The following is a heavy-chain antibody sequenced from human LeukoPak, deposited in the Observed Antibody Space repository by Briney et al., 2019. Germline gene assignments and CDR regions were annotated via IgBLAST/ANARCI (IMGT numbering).Heavy chain of an antibody. CDR2: INPNSGGT. CDR3: ARGLSSSWYVSTYYYYYYYMDV. J-gene: IGHJ6*03. CDR1: GYTFTGYY. Sequence: ASVKVSCKASGYTFTGYYMHWVRQAPGQGLEWMGWINPNSGGTNYAQKFQGRVTMTRDTSISTAYMELSRLRSDDTAVYYCARGLSSSWYVSTYYYYYYYMDVWGKGTTVIVSS. D-gene: IGHD6-13*01. V-gene: IGHV1-2*02.